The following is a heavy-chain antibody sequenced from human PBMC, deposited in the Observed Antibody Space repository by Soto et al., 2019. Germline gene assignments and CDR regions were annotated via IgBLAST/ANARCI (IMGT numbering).Heavy chain of an antibody. Sequence: DVHVLESGGGLVQPGWSLTLACVGSGFTFSNYAMIWVRQAPGKGLEWVSAIRGGGDGAHYADSVRGRLTISRDNSKNTLFLQMNSLRAEDTATYYCARDPNGDYVGAFDFWGQGILVTVSS. J-gene: IGHJ3*01. V-gene: IGHV3-23*01. CDR3: ARDPNGDYVGAFDF. CDR1: GFTFSNYA. CDR2: IRGGGDGA. D-gene: IGHD4-17*01.